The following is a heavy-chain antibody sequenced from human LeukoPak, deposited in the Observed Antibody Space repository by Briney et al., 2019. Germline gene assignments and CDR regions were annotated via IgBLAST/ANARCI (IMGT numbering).Heavy chain of an antibody. V-gene: IGHV4-39*07. CDR1: GGSISSSSYY. CDR3: AREGTGYSSSWSFSYYFDY. CDR2: IYYSGST. Sequence: PSETLSLTCTVSGGSISSSSYYWGWIRQAPGKGLEWIGSIYYSGSTYYNPSLKSRVTISVDTSRNQFSLKLSSVTAADTAVYYCAREGTGYSSSWSFSYYFDYWGQGTLVTVSS. J-gene: IGHJ4*01. D-gene: IGHD6-13*01.